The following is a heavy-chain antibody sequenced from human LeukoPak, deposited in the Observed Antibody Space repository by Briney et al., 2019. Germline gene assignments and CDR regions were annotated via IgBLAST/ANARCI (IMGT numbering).Heavy chain of an antibody. D-gene: IGHD2-21*02. V-gene: IGHV3-23*01. CDR2: ISGSGGST. CDR1: GFTFSSYA. CDR3: AKEGAYCGADCYSDYYFDL. J-gene: IGHJ2*01. Sequence: PEGSLRLSCAASGFTFSSYAMSWVRQAPGKGLEWVSVISGSGGSTYYTDSVKGRFAISRDKSKDTLYLQMISLRAEDTAVYYCAKEGAYCGADCYSDYYFDLWGRGTLVTVSS.